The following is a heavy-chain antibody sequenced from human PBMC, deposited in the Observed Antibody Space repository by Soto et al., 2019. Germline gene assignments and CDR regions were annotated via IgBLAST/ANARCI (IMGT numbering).Heavy chain of an antibody. J-gene: IGHJ6*02. Sequence: PGGSLRLSCAASGFTFSSYGMHWVRQAPGKGLEWVAVISYDGSSKYYADSVKGRFTISRDNSKNTLYLQMNSLRAEDTAVYYCAKMGPLQVVVVIPPPYYYYGMDVWGQGTTVTVSS. CDR3: AKMGPLQVVVVIPPPYYYYGMDV. D-gene: IGHD3-22*01. CDR2: ISYDGSSK. V-gene: IGHV3-30*18. CDR1: GFTFSSYG.